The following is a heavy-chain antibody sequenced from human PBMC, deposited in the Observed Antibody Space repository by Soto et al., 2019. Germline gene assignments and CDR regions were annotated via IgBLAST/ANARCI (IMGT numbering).Heavy chain of an antibody. D-gene: IGHD5-12*01. Sequence: PSETLSLTFAISGDSVSSSSAAWNWIRQSPSRGLEWLGSTYYRSKWYNDYAVSVKSRITINPDTYKNQFSLQLNSVTPEDTAVYYCARGLPRVSCYDHFDXWGQGTLVTV. V-gene: IGHV6-1*01. J-gene: IGHJ4*02. CDR2: TYYRSKWYN. CDR3: ARGLPRVSCYDHFDX. CDR1: GDSVSSSSAA.